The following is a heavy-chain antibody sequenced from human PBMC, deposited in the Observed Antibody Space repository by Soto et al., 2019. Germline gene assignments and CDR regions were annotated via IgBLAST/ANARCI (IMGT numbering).Heavy chain of an antibody. CDR2: TRNKANSYTT. CDR3: AREDSRDAFDI. D-gene: IGHD3-22*01. CDR1: GFTFSDHY. J-gene: IGHJ3*02. V-gene: IGHV3-72*01. Sequence: PGGSLRLSCAASGFTFSDHYMDWVRQAPGKGLEWVGRTRNKANSYTTEYAASVKGRFTISRDDSKNSLYLQMNSLKTEDTAVYYCAREDSRDAFDIWGQGTMVTVSS.